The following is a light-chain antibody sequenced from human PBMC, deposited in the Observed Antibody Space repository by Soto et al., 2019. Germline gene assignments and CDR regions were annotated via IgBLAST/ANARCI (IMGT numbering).Light chain of an antibody. CDR1: SSDVGAYNF. CDR2: EVI. J-gene: IGLJ3*02. CDR3: SSHTPSGSLV. V-gene: IGLV2-14*01. Sequence: QSVLTQPASVSGSPGQSITISCTGTSSDVGAYNFVSWYQHHPGKAPKLMIYEVIHRPSGVSNRFSGFKSGNTASLTISGLQAEDEADYHCSSHTPSGSLVFGGGTKLTVL.